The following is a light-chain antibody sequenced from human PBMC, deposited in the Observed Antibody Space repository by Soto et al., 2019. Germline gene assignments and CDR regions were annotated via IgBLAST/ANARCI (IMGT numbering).Light chain of an antibody. J-gene: IGLJ2*01. V-gene: IGLV2-23*01. CDR1: SSDVGSYNL. CDR3: CSYAGSSTHVV. Sequence: QSALTQPASVSGSPGQSITISCTGTSSDVGSYNLVSWYQQHPGKAPKLMIYEGSKRPSGVSNRFSGSKSGNTVSLTISGLQAEDEADYYCCSYAGSSTHVVFGGGTQLTVL. CDR2: EGS.